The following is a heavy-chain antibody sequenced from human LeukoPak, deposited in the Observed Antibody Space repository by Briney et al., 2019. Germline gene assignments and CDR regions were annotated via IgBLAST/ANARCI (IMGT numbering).Heavy chain of an antibody. V-gene: IGHV1-69*04. CDR1: GGTFSSYA. D-gene: IGHD3-3*01. J-gene: IGHJ4*02. CDR3: ARADRITIFGIDY. CDR2: IIPILGIA. Sequence: SVKVSCKASGGTFSSYAISWVRQAPGQGLEWMGRIIPILGIANYAQKFQGRVTITADKSTSTAYMELSSLRSEDTAVYYCARADRITIFGIDYWGQGTLVTVSS.